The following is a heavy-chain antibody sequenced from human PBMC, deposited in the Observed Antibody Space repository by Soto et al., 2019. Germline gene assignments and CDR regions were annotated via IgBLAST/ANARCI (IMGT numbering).Heavy chain of an antibody. CDR1: GFTFSSYD. J-gene: IGHJ6*01. Sequence: PGGSLRLSCAASGFTFSSYDMHWVRQATGKGLEWVSAISNAGGPFYGGSVKRRFSIYREKANKTLYLQLNILRSGETAVYYCARGHPFPSEVIPAGSDYHRYNGMDVWGQGTTVTVS. CDR3: ARGHPFPSEVIPAGSDYHRYNGMDV. CDR2: ISNAGGP. V-gene: IGHV3-13*05. D-gene: IGHD2-2*01.